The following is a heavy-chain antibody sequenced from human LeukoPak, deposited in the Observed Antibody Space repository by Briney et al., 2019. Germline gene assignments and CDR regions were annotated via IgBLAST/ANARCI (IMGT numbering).Heavy chain of an antibody. CDR2: IWYDGSNK. J-gene: IGHJ4*02. Sequence: GGSLRLSCAATGFTFSSYGMHWVRQAPGKGLEWVAVIWYDGSNKYYADSVKGRFTISRDNSKNTLYLQMNSLRAEDTAVYYCAKATGEAAHPDYWGQGTLVTVSS. V-gene: IGHV3-33*06. CDR3: AKATGEAAHPDY. D-gene: IGHD2-15*01. CDR1: GFTFSSYG.